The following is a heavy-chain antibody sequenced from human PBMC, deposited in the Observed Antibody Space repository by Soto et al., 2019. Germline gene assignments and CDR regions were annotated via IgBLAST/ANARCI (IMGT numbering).Heavy chain of an antibody. CDR2: ISGSGGST. V-gene: IGHV3-23*01. CDR3: ARAGSGWYYFDY. Sequence: GGSLRLSCAASGFTFSSYAMSWVRQAPGKGLEWVSAISGSGGSTYYADSVKGRFTISRDNSKNTLYLQMNSLRADDTAVYYCARAGSGWYYFDYWGQGTLVTVSS. J-gene: IGHJ4*02. CDR1: GFTFSSYA. D-gene: IGHD6-19*01.